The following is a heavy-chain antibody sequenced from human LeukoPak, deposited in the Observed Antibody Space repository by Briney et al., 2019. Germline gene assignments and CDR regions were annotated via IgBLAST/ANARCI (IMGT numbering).Heavy chain of an antibody. J-gene: IGHJ4*02. CDR2: IYYSGST. CDR3: ARAYDSSGYYDY. D-gene: IGHD3-22*01. V-gene: IGHV4-39*01. Sequence: SETLSLTCTVSGGSISSSSYYWGWIRQPPGKGLKWIGSIYYSGSTYYNPSLKSRVTISVDTSKNQFSLKLSSVTAADTAVYYCARAYDSSGYYDYWGQGTLVTVSS. CDR1: GGSISSSSYY.